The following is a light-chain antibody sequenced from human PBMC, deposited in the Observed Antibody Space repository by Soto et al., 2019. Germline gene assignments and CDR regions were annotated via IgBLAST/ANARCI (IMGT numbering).Light chain of an antibody. CDR3: QHHNSYPALT. Sequence: DIQMTQSPSSLSASVGDRVTITCRASQSISNDLGWYQQKPGKAPKRLIYAASTLQTGVPSSFSGTGSGTEFILTISSLQPEDFATYYGQHHNSYPALTFGGGTKVEIK. CDR1: QSISND. CDR2: AAS. J-gene: IGKJ4*01. V-gene: IGKV1-17*01.